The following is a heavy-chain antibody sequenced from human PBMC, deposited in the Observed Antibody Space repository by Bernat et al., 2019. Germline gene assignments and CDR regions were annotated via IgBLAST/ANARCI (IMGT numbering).Heavy chain of an antibody. Sequence: QVQLVESGGGVVQPGRSLRLSCAASGFTFSSYGMHWVRQAPGKGLEWVAVIWYDGSNKYYADSVKGRFTISRDNSKNTLYLQMNSLRAEDTAVYYCARDPLSIVGATPAFDIWGQGTMVTVSS. D-gene: IGHD1-26*01. CDR2: IWYDGSNK. J-gene: IGHJ3*02. V-gene: IGHV3-33*01. CDR3: ARDPLSIVGATPAFDI. CDR1: GFTFSSYG.